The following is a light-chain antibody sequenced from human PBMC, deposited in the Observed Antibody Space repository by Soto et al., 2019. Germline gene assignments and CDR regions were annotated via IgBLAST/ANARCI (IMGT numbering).Light chain of an antibody. CDR2: AAS. Sequence: DIQMTQSPSSLSASVGDRVTITCRASQSISRYLNWYQQKPGQAPKLLIYAASTLQSGVPSRFSGSGSGTDFTLTISSLQPEDFATYSCQQTSSTVFTFGPGTKVDIK. J-gene: IGKJ3*01. CDR1: QSISRY. V-gene: IGKV1-39*01. CDR3: QQTSSTVFT.